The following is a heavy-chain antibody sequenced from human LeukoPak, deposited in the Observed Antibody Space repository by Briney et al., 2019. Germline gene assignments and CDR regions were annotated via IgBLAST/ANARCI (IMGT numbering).Heavy chain of an antibody. D-gene: IGHD2-15*01. CDR3: ATIPPRYCSGGSCYSGAFDI. Sequence: SVKVSCKASGGTFSNYAISWVRQAPGQGLEWMGGIIPIFGTANYAQKFQGRVTITADESTSTAYMELSSLRSEDTAVYYCATIPPRYCSGGSCYSGAFDIWGQGTMVTVSS. CDR2: IIPIFGTA. CDR1: GGTFSNYA. V-gene: IGHV1-69*13. J-gene: IGHJ3*02.